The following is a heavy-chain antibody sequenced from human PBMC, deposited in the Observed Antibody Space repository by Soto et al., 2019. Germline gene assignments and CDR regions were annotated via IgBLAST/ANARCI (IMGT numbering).Heavy chain of an antibody. V-gene: IGHV4-31*03. CDR2: IYYSGSS. D-gene: IGHD4-17*01. CDR1: GGSISSGGYY. J-gene: IGHJ6*02. CDR3: SGDIHYGRYFYSDGMAV. Sequence: QVQLQESGPGLVKPSQTLSLTCTVSGGSISSGGYYWSWIRQHPGKGLDWIGYIYYSGSSYYNPSLKSRVTRSVVTSKTQFSQKLSSVTAADTAVYYCSGDIHYGRYFYSDGMAVWGQGPMGTVSS.